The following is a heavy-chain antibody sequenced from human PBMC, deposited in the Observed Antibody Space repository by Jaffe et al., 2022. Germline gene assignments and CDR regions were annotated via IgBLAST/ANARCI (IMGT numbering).Heavy chain of an antibody. D-gene: IGHD2-15*01. CDR1: GYSISSGYY. J-gene: IGHJ4*02. CDR3: ARRAPSSGGSCYFDY. Sequence: QVQLQESGPGLVKPSETLSLTCAVSGYSISSGYYWGWIRQPPGKGLEWIGSIYHSGSTYYNPSLKSRVTISVDTSKNQFSLKLSSVTAADTAVYYCARRAPSSGGSCYFDYWGQGTLVTVSS. CDR2: IYHSGST. V-gene: IGHV4-38-2*01.